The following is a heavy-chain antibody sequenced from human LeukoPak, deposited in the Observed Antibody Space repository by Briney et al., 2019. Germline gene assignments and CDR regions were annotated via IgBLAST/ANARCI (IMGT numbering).Heavy chain of an antibody. V-gene: IGHV3-48*03. CDR1: GFTFSSYE. Sequence: GGSLRLSCAASGFTFSSYEMNWVRQAPGKGLEWVSYISSSGSTIYYADSVKGRFTISRDNAKNSLYLQMNSLRAEDTAVYYCARDPPAYCGGDCSTWGQGTLVTVSS. CDR3: ARDPPAYCGGDCST. D-gene: IGHD2-21*02. J-gene: IGHJ5*02. CDR2: ISSSGSTI.